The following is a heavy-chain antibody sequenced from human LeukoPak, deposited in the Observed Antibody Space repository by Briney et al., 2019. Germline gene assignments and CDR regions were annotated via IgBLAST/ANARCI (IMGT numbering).Heavy chain of an antibody. J-gene: IGHJ4*02. CDR3: ARSPRTTVTTYDY. Sequence: SETLSLTCAVYGGSFSGYYWSWIRQPPGKGLEWIGEINHSGSTNHNPSLKSRVTISVDTSKSQFSLRVNSVTAADTAVYYCARSPRTTVTTYDYWGRGTLVTVSS. V-gene: IGHV4-34*01. CDR2: INHSGST. D-gene: IGHD4-11*01. CDR1: GGSFSGYY.